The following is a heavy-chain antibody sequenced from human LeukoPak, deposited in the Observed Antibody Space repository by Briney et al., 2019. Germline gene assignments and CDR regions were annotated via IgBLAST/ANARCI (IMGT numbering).Heavy chain of an antibody. CDR1: GFTFSNYG. CDR2: IWYDGSNK. J-gene: IGHJ4*02. V-gene: IGHV3-33*06. D-gene: IGHD3-10*01. CDR3: AKDSTWSGEQLRDY. Sequence: GGSLGLSCAASGFTFSNYGMHWVRQAPGKGLEWVAVIWYDGSNKYYADSVKGRFTISRDNSKNTLYLQMNSLRAEDTAVYYCAKDSTWSGEQLRDYWGQGTLVTVSS.